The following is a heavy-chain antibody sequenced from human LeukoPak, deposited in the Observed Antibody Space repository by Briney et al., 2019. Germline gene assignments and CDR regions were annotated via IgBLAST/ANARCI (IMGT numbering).Heavy chain of an antibody. CDR1: GFRFGDYW. CDR3: ARVGAWDLQRVFEY. D-gene: IGHD1-26*01. CDR2: IKQDGAEK. Sequence: GGSLRLSCAASGFRFGDYWMTWARHIPGKGLEWVANIKQDGAEKHYAESVEGRFIISRDNAKNSLYLEMDSLKVEDTAVFYCARVGAWDLQRVFEYWGQGTLVTVSS. V-gene: IGHV3-7*01. J-gene: IGHJ4*02.